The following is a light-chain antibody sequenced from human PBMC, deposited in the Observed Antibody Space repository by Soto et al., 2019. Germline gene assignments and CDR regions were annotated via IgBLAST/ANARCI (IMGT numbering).Light chain of an antibody. CDR1: SSDVGGYNY. Sequence: QSALTQPPSASGSPGQSVTISCTGTSSDVGGYNYVSWYQQHPGKAPKLMIYEVSKRPSGVPDRFSGSKSGNTASLTVSGLQPEDEADYYCTSYGGSNNHPLFGGGTKLTVL. V-gene: IGLV2-8*01. CDR2: EVS. J-gene: IGLJ3*02. CDR3: TSYGGSNNHPL.